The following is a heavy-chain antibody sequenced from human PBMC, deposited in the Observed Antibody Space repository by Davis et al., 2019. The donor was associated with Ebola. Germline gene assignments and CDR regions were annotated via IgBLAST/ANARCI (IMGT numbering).Heavy chain of an antibody. CDR3: ARDSGSSSDGMDG. CDR2: IKQDGSEK. Sequence: GESLKISCAASGFTFSSYWMSWVRQAPGKGLEWVANIKQDGSEKYYVDSVKGRFTISRDNAKNSLYLQMNSLRAEDTAVYYCARDSGSSSDGMDGWGQGTTVTVS. J-gene: IGHJ6*02. CDR1: GFTFSSYW. V-gene: IGHV3-7*03. D-gene: IGHD6-13*01.